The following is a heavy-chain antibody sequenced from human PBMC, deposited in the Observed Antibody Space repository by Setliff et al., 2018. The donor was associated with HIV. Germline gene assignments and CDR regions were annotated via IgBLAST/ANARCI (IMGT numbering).Heavy chain of an antibody. D-gene: IGHD2-15*01. CDR3: ARLGSHCKNAFCPPY. J-gene: IGHJ4*02. CDR2: IYHSGST. V-gene: IGHV4-38-2*01. CDR1: GYSISSGFY. Sequence: KPSETLSLTCAVSGYSISSGFYWGWIRQPPGKGLEWIGSIYHSGSTYYNPSLRSRVTISVDTSKNQFSLKLSSVTAADPAVYYGARLGSHCKNAFCPPYRGQGTLVTVSS.